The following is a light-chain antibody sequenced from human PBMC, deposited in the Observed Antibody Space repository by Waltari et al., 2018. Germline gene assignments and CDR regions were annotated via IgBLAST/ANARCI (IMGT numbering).Light chain of an antibody. Sequence: SFELTQPPSVSVSPGQTARITCSGDALASQYIHWYQQKTGQAPVLLIKKDTERASGTPDRFPGSSSGTTVTLTISGVQAEDEADYYCQSADTSCSYRVFGGGTKVTVL. CDR2: KDT. J-gene: IGLJ1*01. CDR3: QSADTSCSYRV. CDR1: ALASQY. V-gene: IGLV3-25*03.